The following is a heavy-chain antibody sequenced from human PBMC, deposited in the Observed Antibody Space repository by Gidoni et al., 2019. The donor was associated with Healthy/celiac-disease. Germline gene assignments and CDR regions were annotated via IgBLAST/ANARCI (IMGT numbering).Heavy chain of an antibody. Sequence: EVQLVESGGGLVQPGGPLRLSCAASGLTFSDHYMDWVRKAPGKGLERVGRTRNKANSYTTEYAASVKGRFTISRDDSKNSLYLQMNSLKTEDTAVYYCARVWKDIVVVPAAIWNYYYYYYMDVWGKGTTVTVSS. CDR1: GLTFSDHY. CDR2: TRNKANSYTT. CDR3: ARVWKDIVVVPAAIWNYYYYYYMDV. J-gene: IGHJ6*03. V-gene: IGHV3-72*01. D-gene: IGHD2-2*02.